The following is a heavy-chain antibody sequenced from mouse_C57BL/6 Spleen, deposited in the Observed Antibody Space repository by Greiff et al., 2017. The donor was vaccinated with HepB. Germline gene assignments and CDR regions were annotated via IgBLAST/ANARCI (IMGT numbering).Heavy chain of an antibody. Sequence: QVQLKQPGAELVKPGASVKLSCKASGYTFTSYWMHWVKQRPGQGLEWIGMIHPNSGSTNYNEKFKSKATLTVDKSSSTAYMQLSSLTSEDSAVYYCARSGDGSSHWYFDVWGTGTTVTVSS. CDR2: IHPNSGST. CDR3: ARSGDGSSHWYFDV. D-gene: IGHD1-1*01. CDR1: GYTFTSYW. V-gene: IGHV1-64*01. J-gene: IGHJ1*03.